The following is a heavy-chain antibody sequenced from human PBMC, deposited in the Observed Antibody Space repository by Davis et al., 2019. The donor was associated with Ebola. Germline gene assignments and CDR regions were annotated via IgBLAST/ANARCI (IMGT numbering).Heavy chain of an antibody. Sequence: ASVKVSCTASGYTFTSYGISWVRQAPGQGLEWMGWISAYNGNTNYAQKLQGRVTMTTDTSTSTAYMELRSLRSDDTAVYYCARSITMIVAGYFDLWGRGTLVTVSS. CDR3: ARSITMIVAGYFDL. CDR1: GYTFTSYG. CDR2: ISAYNGNT. J-gene: IGHJ2*01. V-gene: IGHV1-18*01. D-gene: IGHD3-22*01.